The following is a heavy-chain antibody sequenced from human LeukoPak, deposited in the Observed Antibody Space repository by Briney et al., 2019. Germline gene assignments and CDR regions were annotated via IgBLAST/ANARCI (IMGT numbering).Heavy chain of an antibody. Sequence: GRSLRLSCAASGFTLSNYAMHWVRQALGKGLEWVAVIWNDGGNENYADSVKGRFTISRDTSGNTLSLRMNSLGVDDTAVYWCASAGRLEGTNWGTIDSWGRGTLVNVYS. D-gene: IGHD7-27*01. CDR2: IWNDGGNE. J-gene: IGHJ4*02. V-gene: IGHV3-33*01. CDR1: GFTLSNYA. CDR3: ASAGRLEGTNWGTIDS.